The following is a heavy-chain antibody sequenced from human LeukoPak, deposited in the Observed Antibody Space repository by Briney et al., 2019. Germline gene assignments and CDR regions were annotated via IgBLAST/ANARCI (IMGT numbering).Heavy chain of an antibody. Sequence: PGGSLRLSCAASGITVSTNYMSWVRQAPGKGLEWVSIIYSGGGTYYADSVKGRFTISRENSKNTLWLQMNSLRAEDTAVYYCAKGGGYCTTTSCSRGDAFDIWGQGTMVTVSS. J-gene: IGHJ3*02. CDR1: GITVSTNY. CDR2: IYSGGGT. V-gene: IGHV3-66*01. CDR3: AKGGGYCTTTSCSRGDAFDI. D-gene: IGHD2-2*01.